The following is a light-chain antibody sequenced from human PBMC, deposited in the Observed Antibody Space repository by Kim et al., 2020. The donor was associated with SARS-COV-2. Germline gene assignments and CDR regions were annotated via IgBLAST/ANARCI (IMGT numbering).Light chain of an antibody. CDR2: KTS. CDR3: QQYKTPPWT. V-gene: IGKV1-5*03. J-gene: IGKJ1*01. CDR1: QIISSY. Sequence: ASVGDRVIITCRASQIISSYLAWYQQRPGKAPELLIYKTSNLESGVAARFSGSGSGTEFTLTISSLQPDDFAVFYCQQYKTPPWTFGQGTKVDIK.